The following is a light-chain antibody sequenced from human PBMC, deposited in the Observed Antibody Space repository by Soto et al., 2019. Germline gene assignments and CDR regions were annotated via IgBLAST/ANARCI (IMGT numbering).Light chain of an antibody. CDR2: DVS. CDR3: CSYAGSYTLGWV. J-gene: IGLJ3*02. V-gene: IGLV2-11*01. CDR1: SSDVGGYNY. Sequence: QSALTQPRSVSGSPGQSVTISFTGTSSDVGGYNYVSWYQQHPGKAPKLMIYDVSKRPSGVPDRFSGSKSGNTASLTISGLQAEDEADYYCCSYAGSYTLGWVFGGGTKVTVL.